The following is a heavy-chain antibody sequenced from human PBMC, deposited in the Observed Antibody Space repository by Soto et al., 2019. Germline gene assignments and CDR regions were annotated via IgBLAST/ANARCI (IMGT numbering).Heavy chain of an antibody. CDR2: INDYGNT. Sequence: EVQLVESGGGMVQPGESLRLSCAASGFTVSSHYMNWVRQTPGKGLEWVSLINDYGNTHYADSVKGRFTISRDTSKNTVYLQMNNLRADDTAVYYCARSSGDNPEAREIDYWGQGTLVTVSS. D-gene: IGHD6-6*01. CDR3: ARSSGDNPEAREIDY. V-gene: IGHV3-66*01. CDR1: GFTVSSHY. J-gene: IGHJ4*02.